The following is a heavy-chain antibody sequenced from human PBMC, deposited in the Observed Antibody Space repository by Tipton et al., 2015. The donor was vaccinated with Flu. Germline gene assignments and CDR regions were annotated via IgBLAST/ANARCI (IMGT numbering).Heavy chain of an antibody. CDR2: IHRTGTT. V-gene: IGHV4-38-2*02. CDR1: GDSIDSRYY. J-gene: IGHJ4*02. CDR3: ARDPSLGMPDYLDF. D-gene: IGHD2-2*01. Sequence: TLSLTCSVSGDSIDSRYYWGWIRQPPGKGLEWIGNIHRTGTTYYNLSLKSRVTISMDTSKNHFSLRLTSVTAADTAVYYCARDPSLGMPDYLDFWGQGTLVTTSS.